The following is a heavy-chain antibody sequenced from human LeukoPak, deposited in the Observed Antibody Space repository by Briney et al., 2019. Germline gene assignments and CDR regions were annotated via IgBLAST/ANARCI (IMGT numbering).Heavy chain of an antibody. Sequence: GGSLRLSCAASGFTFSSYSMNWVRQAPGKGLEWVSFISSSSSYIYYADSVKGRFTISRDNAKNSLYLQMNSLRAEDTAVYYCARDDYGDLYYSDYWGQGTLVTVSS. J-gene: IGHJ4*02. CDR1: GFTFSSYS. CDR3: ARDDYGDLYYSDY. D-gene: IGHD4-17*01. CDR2: ISSSSSYI. V-gene: IGHV3-21*06.